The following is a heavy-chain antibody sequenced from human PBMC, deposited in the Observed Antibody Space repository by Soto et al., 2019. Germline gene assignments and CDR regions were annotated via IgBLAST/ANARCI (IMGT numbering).Heavy chain of an antibody. V-gene: IGHV1-18*04. CDR3: ARDWIVVVVAATQRGGMDV. CDR1: GYTFTSYG. D-gene: IGHD2-15*01. J-gene: IGHJ6*02. Sequence: GASVKVSCKASGYTFTSYGISWVRQAPGQGLEWMGWISAYNGNTNYAQKLQGRVTMTTDTSTSTAYMELRSLRSDDTAVYYCARDWIVVVVAATQRGGMDVWGQGTTVTAP. CDR2: ISAYNGNT.